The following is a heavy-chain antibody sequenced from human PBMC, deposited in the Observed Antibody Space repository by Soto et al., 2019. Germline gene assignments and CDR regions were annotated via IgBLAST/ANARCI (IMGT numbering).Heavy chain of an antibody. J-gene: IGHJ6*03. CDR3: AKDPRIEVRGDYYYYMHV. V-gene: IGHV3-30*18. CDR1: GFTFSSYD. CDR2: ISYDGSNK. D-gene: IGHD3-10*01. Sequence: GGSLRLSCAASGFTFSSYDMHWVRQAPGKGLEWVAVISYDGSNKYYADAVKGRFTISRDNSNNTLYLQMNSLRAEDTAVYFCAKDPRIEVRGDYYYYMHVWGQGTTVTVSS.